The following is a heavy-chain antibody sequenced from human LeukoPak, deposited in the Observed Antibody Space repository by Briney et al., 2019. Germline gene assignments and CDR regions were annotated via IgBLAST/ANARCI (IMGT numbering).Heavy chain of an antibody. CDR1: GGSISTYF. J-gene: IGHJ4*02. D-gene: IGHD5-24*01. CDR2: IYTSGST. Sequence: KTSETLSLACTVSGGSISTYFWNWIRQPAGKGLEWIGRIYTSGSTNYNPSLKSRVTMSVDTSKNQFSLKLSSVTAADTAVYYCARGRDGYNFDYWGQGTLVTVSS. CDR3: ARGRDGYNFDY. V-gene: IGHV4-4*07.